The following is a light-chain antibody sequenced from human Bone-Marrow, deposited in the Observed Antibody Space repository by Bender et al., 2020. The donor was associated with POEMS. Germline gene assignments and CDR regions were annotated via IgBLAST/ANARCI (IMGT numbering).Light chain of an antibody. Sequence: QSALTQPASVSGSPGQSITISCTGTSSDVGGYNYVSWYQQHPGEAPKLMIFDVTNRPSGVSLRFSGSKSGNTASLTISGLQTEDEADYYCCSYAGSSTFVVFGGGTKLTVL. CDR3: CSYAGSSTFVV. V-gene: IGLV2-14*03. J-gene: IGLJ2*01. CDR1: SSDVGGYNY. CDR2: DVT.